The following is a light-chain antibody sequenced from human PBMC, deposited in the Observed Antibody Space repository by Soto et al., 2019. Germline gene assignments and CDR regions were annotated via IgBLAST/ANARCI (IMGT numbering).Light chain of an antibody. Sequence: QSALTQPASVSGSPGQSITISCTGTNSDVGSYNLVSWYQQHPGEAPKLMIYEGTKRPSGISRRFSGSKSGNTASLPISGLQADDEADYDCCSYGCNRNVFGTGTKLTVL. CDR3: CSYGCNRNV. CDR2: EGT. V-gene: IGLV2-23*03. J-gene: IGLJ1*01. CDR1: NSDVGSYNL.